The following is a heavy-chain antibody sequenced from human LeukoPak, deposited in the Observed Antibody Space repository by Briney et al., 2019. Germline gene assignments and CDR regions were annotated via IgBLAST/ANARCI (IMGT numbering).Heavy chain of an antibody. CDR1: GGSISSYY. Sequence: SETLSLTCTVSGGSISSYYWSWIRQPPGKGLEWIGYIYYSGSTNYNPSLKSRVTISVDTSKNQFPLKLSSVTAADTAVYYCARGHCSGGSCYRWGYYYGMDVWGKGTTVTVSS. J-gene: IGHJ6*04. CDR2: IYYSGST. V-gene: IGHV4-59*12. CDR3: ARGHCSGGSCYRWGYYYGMDV. D-gene: IGHD2-15*01.